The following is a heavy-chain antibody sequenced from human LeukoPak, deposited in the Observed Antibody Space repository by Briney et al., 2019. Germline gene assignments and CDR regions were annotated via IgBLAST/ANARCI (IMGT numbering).Heavy chain of an antibody. V-gene: IGHV3-48*01. J-gene: IGHJ4*02. CDR3: ARDHNYAFDN. D-gene: IGHD1-1*01. CDR1: GFPFIEYS. Sequence: PGGSLRLSCTASGFPFIEYSMNWVRQAPGKGLEWISYIGTDSGNTKYADSVRGRFTISADKAKNSLYLQMNSLRVEDTAVYYCARDHNYAFDNWGQGTLVSVAS. CDR2: IGTDSGNT.